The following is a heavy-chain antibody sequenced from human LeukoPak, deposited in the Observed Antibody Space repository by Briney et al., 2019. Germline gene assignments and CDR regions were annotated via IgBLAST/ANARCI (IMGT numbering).Heavy chain of an antibody. Sequence: SGGSLRLSCAASGFTFSSYAMSWVRQAPGKGLEWVSAISGSGGSTYCADSVKGRFTISRDNSKNTLYLQMNSLRAEDTAVYYCAKDRGYCSGGSCYSGAFDIWGQGTMVTVSS. D-gene: IGHD2-15*01. CDR3: AKDRGYCSGGSCYSGAFDI. V-gene: IGHV3-23*01. CDR1: GFTFSSYA. CDR2: ISGSGGST. J-gene: IGHJ3*02.